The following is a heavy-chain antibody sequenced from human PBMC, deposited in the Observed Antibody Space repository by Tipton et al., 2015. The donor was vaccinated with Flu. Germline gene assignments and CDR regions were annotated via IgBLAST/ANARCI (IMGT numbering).Heavy chain of an antibody. CDR2: IYYSGST. V-gene: IGHV4-61*01. CDR3: ARVVVKRIVGGYAPYYYYYYMDV. D-gene: IGHD5-12*01. CDR1: GGSVSSGSYY. J-gene: IGHJ6*03. Sequence: TLSLTCTVSGGSVSSGSYYWSWIRQPPGKGLEWIGYIYYSGSTNYNPSLKSRVTISVDTSKNQFSLKLSSVTAADTAVYYCARVVVKRIVGGYAPYYYYYYMDVWGKGTTVTVSS.